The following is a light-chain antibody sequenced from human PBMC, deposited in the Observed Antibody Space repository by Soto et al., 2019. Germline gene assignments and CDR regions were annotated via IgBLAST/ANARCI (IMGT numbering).Light chain of an antibody. CDR2: EVS. CDR3: ISYTSRSIPYV. Sequence: QSALTQPASVSGSPGQSITISCTGTSSDVGGYNYVSWFQQHPGKAPKLMIYEVSNRPSGVSNRFSGSKSGNTASLTISGLQAEDEADYYCISYTSRSIPYVFGTGTKLTVL. J-gene: IGLJ1*01. V-gene: IGLV2-14*01. CDR1: SSDVGGYNY.